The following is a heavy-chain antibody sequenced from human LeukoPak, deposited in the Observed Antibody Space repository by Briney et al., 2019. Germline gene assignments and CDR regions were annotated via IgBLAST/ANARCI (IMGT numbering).Heavy chain of an antibody. D-gene: IGHD6-13*01. CDR2: LYHGGTP. V-gene: IGHV4-38-2*02. J-gene: IGHJ5*02. CDR1: GYSISSGYD. CDR3: ARAFRIAASGSWFDP. Sequence: PSEPLSLTCTVAGYSISSGYDWGWMRQPPGMGLEWIGFLYHGGTPYYNPPLKSRVTIPVDTSKNLFSLKLSSVTAADTAVYYCARAFRIAASGSWFDPWGQGTLVTVSS.